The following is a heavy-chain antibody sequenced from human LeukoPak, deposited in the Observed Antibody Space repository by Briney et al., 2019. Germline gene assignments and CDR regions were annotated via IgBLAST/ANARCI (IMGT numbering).Heavy chain of an antibody. V-gene: IGHV3-15*01. CDR3: TTAYYYDSSGYYGTFDY. D-gene: IGHD3-22*01. J-gene: IGHJ4*02. CDR2: IKSKTDGGTT. Sequence: GGSLRLSCAASGFTFSNAWMSWVRQAPGKGLEWVGRIKSKTDGGTTDYVAPVKGRSTISRDDSKNTLYLQMNSLKTEDTAVYYCTTAYYYDSSGYYGTFDYWGQGTLVTVSS. CDR1: GFTFSNAW.